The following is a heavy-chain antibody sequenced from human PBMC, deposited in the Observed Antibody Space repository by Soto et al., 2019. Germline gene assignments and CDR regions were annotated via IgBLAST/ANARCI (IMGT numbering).Heavy chain of an antibody. CDR3: ARVFEGSAAGTRVYYGMDV. Sequence: EVQLVESGGGLVKPGGSLRLSCAASGFTFSSYSMNWVRQAPGKGLEWVSSISSSSSYIYYADSVKGRFTISRDNAKNSLYLQMNSLRAEDTAVYYCARVFEGSAAGTRVYYGMDVWGQGTTVTVSS. D-gene: IGHD6-13*01. J-gene: IGHJ6*02. CDR2: ISSSSSYI. CDR1: GFTFSSYS. V-gene: IGHV3-21*01.